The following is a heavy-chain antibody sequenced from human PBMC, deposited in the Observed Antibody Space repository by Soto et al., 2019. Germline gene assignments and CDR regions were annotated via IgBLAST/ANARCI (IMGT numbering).Heavy chain of an antibody. D-gene: IGHD3-10*01. V-gene: IGHV3-15*01. CDR3: TTDYYYRSGSYYHFDY. J-gene: IGHJ4*02. CDR1: GFTFSDAW. Sequence: PGGSLRLSCAAFGFTFSDAWMSWVRQAPGKGLEWVDRIKSKTGGGTTDYAAPLKGRFTISRDDSKTTLYLQMNSLKTEDTAVYYCTTDYYYRSGSYYHFDYWGQGALVTVSS. CDR2: IKSKTGGGTT.